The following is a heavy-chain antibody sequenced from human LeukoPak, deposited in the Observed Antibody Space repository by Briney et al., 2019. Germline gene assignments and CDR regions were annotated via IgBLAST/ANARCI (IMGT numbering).Heavy chain of an antibody. D-gene: IGHD3-22*01. J-gene: IGHJ4*02. Sequence: GGSLRLSCAASGFTFSDYYMSWIRQAPGKGLEWVSYISSSGSTIYYADYVKGRFTISRDNAKNSLYLQMNSLRAEDTAVYYCARGGPTMIVVVITHFDYWGQGTLGTVSS. CDR1: GFTFSDYY. CDR3: ARGGPTMIVVVITHFDY. V-gene: IGHV3-11*01. CDR2: ISSSGSTI.